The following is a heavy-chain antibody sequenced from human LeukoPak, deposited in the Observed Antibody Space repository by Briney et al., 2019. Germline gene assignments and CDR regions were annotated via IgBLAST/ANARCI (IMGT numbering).Heavy chain of an antibody. CDR3: TTVYSDSGGFYFNYCDY. J-gene: IGHJ4*02. CDR2: IKSKTDGETT. CDR1: GFTVSNAW. Sequence: GGSLRLSCAASGFTVSNAWMSWVRQAPGEGLEWVGRIKSKTDGETTDYAAPVKGRFTFSRDDSKNTLYLQMNSLKSEDTAVYYCTTVYSDSGGFYFNYCDYWGQGTLVTVS. D-gene: IGHD3-22*01. V-gene: IGHV3-15*01.